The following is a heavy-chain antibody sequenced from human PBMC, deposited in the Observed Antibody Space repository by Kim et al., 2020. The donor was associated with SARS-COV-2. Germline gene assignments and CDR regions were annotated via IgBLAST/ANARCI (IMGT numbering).Heavy chain of an antibody. V-gene: IGHV3-33*01. J-gene: IGHJ4*02. CDR2: IWYDGSNK. CDR3: ARGLAAGPGYYFDY. D-gene: IGHD6-6*01. CDR1: GFTFSSYG. Sequence: GGSLRLSCAASGFTFSSYGMHWVRQAPGKGLEWVAVIWYDGSNKYYADSVKGRFTISRDNSKNTLYLQMNSLRAEDTAVYYCARGLAAGPGYYFDYWGQGALVTVPS.